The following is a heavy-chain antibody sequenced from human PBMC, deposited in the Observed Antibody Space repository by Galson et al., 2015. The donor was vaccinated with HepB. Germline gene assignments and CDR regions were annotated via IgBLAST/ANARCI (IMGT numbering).Heavy chain of an antibody. CDR1: GFTFSSYA. D-gene: IGHD3-10*01. V-gene: IGHV3-23*01. CDR3: ARDYYGSGNYYGY. J-gene: IGHJ4*02. Sequence: SLRLSCAASGFTFSSYAMSWVRQAPGKGLEWVSAISGSGGSTYYADSVKGRFTISRDNSKNTLYLQMNSLRAEDTAVYYCARDYYGSGNYYGYWGQGTLVTVSS. CDR2: ISGSGGST.